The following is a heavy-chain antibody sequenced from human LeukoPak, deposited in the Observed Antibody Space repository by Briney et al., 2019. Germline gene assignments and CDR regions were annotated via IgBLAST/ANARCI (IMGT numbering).Heavy chain of an antibody. CDR3: ARAGSYYDSSGYYYSRSKFDY. CDR1: GGSFSGYY. CDR2: INHSGST. D-gene: IGHD3-22*01. J-gene: IGHJ4*02. Sequence: SETLSLTCAVYGGSFSGYYWSWIRQPPGKGLEWIGEINHSGSTNYNPSLKNRVTISLDTSKNQFSLKLSSVTAADTAVYYCARAGSYYDSSGYYYSRSKFDYWGQGTLVTVSS. V-gene: IGHV4-34*01.